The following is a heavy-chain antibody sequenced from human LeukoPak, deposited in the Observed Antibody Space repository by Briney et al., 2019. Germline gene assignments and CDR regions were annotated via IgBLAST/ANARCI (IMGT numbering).Heavy chain of an antibody. V-gene: IGHV1-18*01. D-gene: IGHD2/OR15-2a*01. Sequence: ASVKVSSKASGYTFTSYGISWVRQAPGQGLEWMGWISTHNGDTNYAQKFQGRVIMTTDTSMSTAYMEMRSLRSDDTAVYYCARDTTTFGPWGQGTLVTVSS. J-gene: IGHJ5*02. CDR1: GYTFTSYG. CDR2: ISTHNGDT. CDR3: ARDTTTFGP.